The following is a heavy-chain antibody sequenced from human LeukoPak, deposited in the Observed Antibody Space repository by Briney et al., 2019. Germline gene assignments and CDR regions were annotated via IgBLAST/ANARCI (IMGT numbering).Heavy chain of an antibody. CDR1: GFTFNDYY. CDR3: VKSGTWADFDS. V-gene: IGHV3-23*01. Sequence: PGGSLRLSCAVSGFTFNDYYMSWVRQAPGKGLEWVSAISGSGGSTYYADSVKGRFTISRDNSKNTLHLQMSSLRADDTAVYYCVKSGTWADFDSWGQGTLVTVSS. CDR2: ISGSGGST. D-gene: IGHD1-26*01. J-gene: IGHJ4*02.